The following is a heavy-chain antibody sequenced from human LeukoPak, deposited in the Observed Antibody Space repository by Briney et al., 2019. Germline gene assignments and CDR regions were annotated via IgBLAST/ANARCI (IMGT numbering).Heavy chain of an antibody. V-gene: IGHV3-30*02. J-gene: IGHJ4*02. CDR1: GFTFSSYG. CDR2: IRYDGSNK. D-gene: IGHD3-22*01. Sequence: GGSLRLSCAASGFTFSSYGMHWVRQAPGKGLEWVAFIRYDGSNKYYADSVKGRFTISRDNSKNTLYLQMNSLRAEDTAVYYCAKXPSXYYDSSGYYSDYWGQGTLVTVSS. CDR3: AKXPSXYYDSSGYYSDY.